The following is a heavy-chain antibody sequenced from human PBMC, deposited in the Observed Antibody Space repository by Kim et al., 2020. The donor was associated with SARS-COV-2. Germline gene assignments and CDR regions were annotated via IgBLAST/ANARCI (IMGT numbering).Heavy chain of an antibody. Sequence: GRFTISRDNSKNTLYLQMNSLRAEDTAVYYCARRGMNYYDSSGYYSYFDYWGQGTLVTVSS. V-gene: IGHV3-66*01. CDR3: ARRGMNYYDSSGYYSYFDY. J-gene: IGHJ4*02. D-gene: IGHD3-22*01.